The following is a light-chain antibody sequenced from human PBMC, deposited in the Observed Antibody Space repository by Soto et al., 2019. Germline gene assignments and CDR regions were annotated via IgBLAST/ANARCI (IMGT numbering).Light chain of an antibody. Sequence: DIQMTQSPSTLSASVGDRVTITCRASQSISSWLAWYQQKPGKAPKLLIYDASSLESGVPSRFSGSGSGTEFTLTISSLQPDDFATYYSQQYNSYSRGYTFGQGTKLEIK. CDR2: DAS. CDR3: QQYNSYSRGYT. V-gene: IGKV1-5*01. CDR1: QSISSW. J-gene: IGKJ2*01.